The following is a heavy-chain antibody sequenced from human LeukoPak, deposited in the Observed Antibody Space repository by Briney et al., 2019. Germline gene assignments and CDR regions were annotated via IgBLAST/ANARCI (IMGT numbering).Heavy chain of an antibody. CDR3: ARDLVLSGFDY. J-gene: IGHJ4*02. V-gene: IGHV3-21*01. D-gene: IGHD2-8*01. CDR2: ISSTSNYI. CDR1: GFTFSSYS. Sequence: GGSLRLSCAASGFTFSSYSLNWVRQAPGQGLEWVSSISSTSNYIFYADSVKGRFTVSRDNAKNSLYLQMNSLRAEDSAVYYCARDLVLSGFDYWGQGTLVTVSS.